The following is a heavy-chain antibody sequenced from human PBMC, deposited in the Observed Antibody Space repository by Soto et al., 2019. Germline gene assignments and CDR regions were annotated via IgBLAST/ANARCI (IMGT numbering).Heavy chain of an antibody. CDR3: ARHGYNYGGGYFDY. Sequence: VQLVESGGGLVQPGGSLRLSCAASGVTVSSNYMSWVRQAPGKGLEWVSVIYSGGSTYYADSVKGRFTISRDNSKNTLYLQMNSLRAEVTAVYYCARHGYNYGGGYFDYWGQGTLVTVSS. V-gene: IGHV3-66*04. D-gene: IGHD5-18*01. CDR1: GVTVSSNY. CDR2: IYSGGST. J-gene: IGHJ4*02.